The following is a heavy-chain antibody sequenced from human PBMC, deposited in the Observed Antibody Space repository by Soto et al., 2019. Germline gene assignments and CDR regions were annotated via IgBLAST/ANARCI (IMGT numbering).Heavy chain of an antibody. V-gene: IGHV1-69*02. D-gene: IGHD6-13*01. CDR3: ASLNAGAAAGTRDNWFDP. Sequence: GASVKVSCKASGGTFSSYTISWVRQAPGQGLEWMGRIIPILGIANYAQKFQGRVTITADKSTSTAYMELSSLRSEDTAVYYCASLNAGAAAGTRDNWFDPWGQGTLVTVSS. J-gene: IGHJ5*02. CDR2: IIPILGIA. CDR1: GGTFSSYT.